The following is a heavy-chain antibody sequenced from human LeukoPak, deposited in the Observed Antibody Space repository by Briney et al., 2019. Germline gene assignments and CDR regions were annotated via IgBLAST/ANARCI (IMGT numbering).Heavy chain of an antibody. CDR1: GFTFDDYA. CDR3: AKYIGSHIAVITALDY. D-gene: IGHD2-21*02. J-gene: IGHJ4*02. CDR2: INWNSADV. Sequence: PGGSLRLSCAASGFTFDDYAMVWVRQPPGKGLEWVSGINWNSADVAYADSVKGRFTISRDNAKNSLYLQMNSLRAEDTALYFCAKYIGSHIAVITALDYWGQGTLVTVSS. V-gene: IGHV3-9*01.